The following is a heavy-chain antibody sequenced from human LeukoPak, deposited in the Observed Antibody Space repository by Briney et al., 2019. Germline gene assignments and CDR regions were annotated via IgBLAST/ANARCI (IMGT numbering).Heavy chain of an antibody. V-gene: IGHV3-30*03. CDR1: RFTFSIFG. D-gene: IGHD3-22*01. Sequence: GGSLRLSCAASRFTFSIFGMHWVRQAPGKGLEWIAVISSDGTNKYYADSVRGRFTISRDNSKDTLYLQMSSLRVEDTAIYYCRAATRYLDYYYDYWGQGTLVTVSS. CDR2: ISSDGTNK. J-gene: IGHJ4*02. CDR3: RAATRYLDYYYDY.